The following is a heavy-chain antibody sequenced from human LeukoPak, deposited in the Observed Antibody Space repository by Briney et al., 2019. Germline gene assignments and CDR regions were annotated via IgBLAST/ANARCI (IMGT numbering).Heavy chain of an antibody. CDR2: INPNSGGT. Sequence: ASVKVSCKASGYTFTGYYMHWVRQAPGQGLEWMGWINPNSGGTNYAQKFQGRVTMTRDTSISTAYMELNSLRAEDTAVYYCTREGVDVFDIWGQGTMVTVSS. J-gene: IGHJ3*02. CDR1: GYTFTGYY. D-gene: IGHD3-10*01. CDR3: TREGVDVFDI. V-gene: IGHV1-2*02.